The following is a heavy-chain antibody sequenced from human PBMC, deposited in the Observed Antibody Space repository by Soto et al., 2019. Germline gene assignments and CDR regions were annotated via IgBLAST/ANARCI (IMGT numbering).Heavy chain of an antibody. D-gene: IGHD3-3*01. V-gene: IGHV1-8*01. J-gene: IGHJ6*02. CDR2: MNPNSGNT. CDR3: ARGGSYYDCWSGYSPAYGMDV. Sequence: QVQLVQSGAEVKKPGASVKVSCKASGYTFTSYDINWVRQATGQGLEWMGWMNPNSGNTGYAQKFQGRVTMTRNTSISTAYMELSSLRSEDTAVYYCARGGSYYDCWSGYSPAYGMDVWGQGTTVTVSS. CDR1: GYTFTSYD.